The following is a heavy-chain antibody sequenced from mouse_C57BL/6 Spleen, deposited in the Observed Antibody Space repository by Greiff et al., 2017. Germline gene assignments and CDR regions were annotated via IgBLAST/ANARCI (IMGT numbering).Heavy chain of an antibody. J-gene: IGHJ1*03. Sequence: DVKLVESGGGLVQPGGSLKLSCAASGFTFSDYYMYWVRQTPEKRLEWVAYISNGGGSTYYPDTVKGRFTISRDNAKNTLYLQMSRLKSEDTAMYYCARHGGYLWYFDVWGTGTTVTVSS. CDR1: GFTFSDYY. V-gene: IGHV5-12*01. CDR3: ARHGGYLWYFDV. CDR2: ISNGGGST. D-gene: IGHD2-3*01.